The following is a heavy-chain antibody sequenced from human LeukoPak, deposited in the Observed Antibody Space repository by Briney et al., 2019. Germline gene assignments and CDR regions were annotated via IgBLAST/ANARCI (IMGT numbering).Heavy chain of an antibody. J-gene: IGHJ4*02. V-gene: IGHV3-53*01. CDR3: GSTCNTDSVMRRFTISRDNSTTTRYLKMKRLRVADTAVYYCARDPVTTVTNGAIDY. D-gene: IGHD2/OR15-2a*01. CDR2: FYSGGST. CDR1: GFNVSNNY. Sequence: QLGGSLRLPSAASGFNVSNNYMSWVRHAPGKGLEWVSVFYSGGSTYYADSVKVRFTISRDISKNTLYLQMTSMRDEDTAVYSGGSTCNTDSVMRRFTISRDNSTTTRYLKMKRLRVADTAVYYCARDPVTTVTNGAIDYWGQGTLVTVSS.